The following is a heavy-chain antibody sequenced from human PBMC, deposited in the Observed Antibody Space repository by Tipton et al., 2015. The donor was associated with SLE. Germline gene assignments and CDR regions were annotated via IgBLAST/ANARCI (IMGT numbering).Heavy chain of an antibody. CDR1: GASISSYY. Sequence: TLSLTCSVSGASISSYYWSWIRQPPGKGLEWIGYVYYSGSTHYNPSLKSRVTISVDTSKNQFSLKLSSVTAADTAVYYCANAMAGLYFGRWGQGTGVTVPS. CDR3: ANAMAGLYFGR. V-gene: IGHV4-59*04. D-gene: IGHD6-19*01. CDR2: VYYSGST. J-gene: IGHJ4*02.